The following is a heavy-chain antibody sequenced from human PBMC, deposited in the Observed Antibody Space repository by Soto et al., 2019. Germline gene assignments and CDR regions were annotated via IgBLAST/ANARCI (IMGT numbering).Heavy chain of an antibody. CDR1: GYSIRDGYS. D-gene: IGHD3-22*01. J-gene: IGHJ4*02. V-gene: IGHV4-38-2*02. Sequence: PSETLALTCAVAGYSIRDGYSGGWIRQPPGRDLEWIGHVFHTGTTYYNASLKSRVVISSDTSKNQFSLKMSSVTAADTAIYYCARDVPYFDSSGFPWEALFEYCRQGIMVTVSS. CDR2: VFHTGTT. CDR3: ARDVPYFDSSGFPWEALFEY.